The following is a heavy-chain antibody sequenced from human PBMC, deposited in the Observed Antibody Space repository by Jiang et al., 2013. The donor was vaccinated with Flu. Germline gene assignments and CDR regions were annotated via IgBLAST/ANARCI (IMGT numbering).Heavy chain of an antibody. CDR3: AKDRLGYCSGGSCYSGFDY. D-gene: IGHD2-15*01. CDR1: GFTFSSYG. J-gene: IGHJ4*02. Sequence: VQLVESGGGVVQPGRSLRLSCAASGFTFSSYGMHWVRQAPGKGLEWVAVISYDGSNKYYADSVKGRFTISRDNSKNTLYLQMNSLRAEDTAVYYCAKDRLGYCSGGSCYSGFDYWAREPWSPSPQ. CDR2: ISYDGSNK. V-gene: IGHV3-30*18.